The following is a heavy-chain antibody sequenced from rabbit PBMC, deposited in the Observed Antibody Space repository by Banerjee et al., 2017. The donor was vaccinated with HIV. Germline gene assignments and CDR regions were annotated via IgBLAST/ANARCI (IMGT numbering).Heavy chain of an antibody. CDR3: ARDLAGVIGWNFKL. V-gene: IGHV1S45*01. CDR1: GFDLSGYYY. CDR2: IYAGRSGSA. J-gene: IGHJ4*01. Sequence: QEQLVESGGGLVKPEGSLTLTCKASGFDLSGYYYMCWVRQAPGKGLEWIACIYAGRSGSAYYASWAKGRFTISKTSSTTVTLQMTSLTAADTATYFCARDLAGVIGWNFKLWGPGTLVTVS. D-gene: IGHD4-1*01.